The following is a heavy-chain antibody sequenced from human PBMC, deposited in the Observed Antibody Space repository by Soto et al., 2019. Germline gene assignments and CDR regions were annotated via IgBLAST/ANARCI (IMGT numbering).Heavy chain of an antibody. CDR2: ISSSSSYI. J-gene: IGHJ4*02. Sequence: GGSLRLSCAASGFTFSSYSMNWVRQAPGKGLEWVSSISSSSSYIYYADSVKGRFTISRDNAKNSLYLQMNSLRAEDTAVYYCARAPSSGPYYFDYWGQGTLVTVSS. CDR3: ARAPSSGPYYFDY. CDR1: GFTFSSYS. V-gene: IGHV3-21*01. D-gene: IGHD6-19*01.